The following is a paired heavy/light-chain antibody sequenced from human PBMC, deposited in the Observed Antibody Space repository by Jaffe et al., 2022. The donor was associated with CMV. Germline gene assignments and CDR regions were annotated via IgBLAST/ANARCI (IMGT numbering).Light chain of an antibody. CDR2: DNN. V-gene: IGLV1-51*01. CDR1: SSNIGNNY. J-gene: IGLJ2*01. CDR3: GTWDSSLSAGGVV. Sequence: QSVLTQAPSVSAAPGQKVTISCSGSSSNIGNNYVSWYQQLPGTAPKLLIYDNNKRPSGIPDRFSGSKSGTSATLGITGLQTGDEADYYCGTWDSSLSAGGVVFGGGTKLTVL.
Heavy chain of an antibody. J-gene: IGHJ5*02. CDR2: VNTGNGNT. D-gene: IGHD3-3*01. CDR3: ARPIWSGSYFGWFDP. V-gene: IGHV1-3*04. Sequence: QVQLVQSGAEVKKPGASVKVSCKASGYTFTNYAVHWVRQAPGQRLEWMGWVNTGNGNTKYSQNFQGRVTITRDTSANTAYMELSSLTSEDTAVYYCARPIWSGSYFGWFDPWGQGTLVTVSS. CDR1: GYTFTNYA.